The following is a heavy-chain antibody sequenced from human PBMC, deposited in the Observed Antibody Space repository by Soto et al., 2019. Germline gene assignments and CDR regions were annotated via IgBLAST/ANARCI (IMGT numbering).Heavy chain of an antibody. CDR3: ARGSSWSYFDY. CDR1: GCTFTSYA. D-gene: IGHD6-13*01. V-gene: IGHV1-3*04. J-gene: IGHJ4*02. CDR2: INTAKDNT. Sequence: QVQLVQSGAEVKKPGASVKVSCKASGCTFTSYAIHWVRQAPGQRLEWMGWINTAKDNTKYSQKFQGRVTITRDTSASIVYMELSSLRSEDTAVYYCARGSSWSYFDYWGQGTLVTVSS.